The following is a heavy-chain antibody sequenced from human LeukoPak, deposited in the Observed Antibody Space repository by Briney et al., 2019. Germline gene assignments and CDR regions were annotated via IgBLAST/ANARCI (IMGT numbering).Heavy chain of an antibody. Sequence: GASVKVSCTASGYTFTSYDINWVRQAPGQGLEWIGWMNPNSGNTGYAQKFQGRVTMTSNTSTNTAYMELSSLRSEDTALYYCVRDPGSFSGLTYWGQGTPVSVSS. J-gene: IGHJ4*02. CDR3: VRDPGSFSGLTY. V-gene: IGHV1-8*02. CDR2: MNPNSGNT. CDR1: GYTFTSYD. D-gene: IGHD1-26*01.